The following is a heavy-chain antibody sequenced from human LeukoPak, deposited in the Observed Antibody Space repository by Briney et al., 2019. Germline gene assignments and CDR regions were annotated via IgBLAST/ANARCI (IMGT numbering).Heavy chain of an antibody. Sequence: GESLKISCKGSGYSFTSYWIGWVRQMPGKGLEWMGIIYPGDSDTRYSPSFQGQVTISADKSFTTAYLQWRSLKASDTAIYYCTRQGVYYSDSSAFYYWGQGTRVTVSS. CDR2: IYPGDSDT. V-gene: IGHV5-51*01. CDR1: GYSFTSYW. J-gene: IGHJ4*02. D-gene: IGHD3-22*01. CDR3: TRQGVYYSDSSAFYY.